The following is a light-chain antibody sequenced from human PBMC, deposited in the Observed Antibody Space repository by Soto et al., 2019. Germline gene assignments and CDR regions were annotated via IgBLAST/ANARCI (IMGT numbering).Light chain of an antibody. Sequence: QSALTQPASVSGSPGQSITISCTGTSSDVGGYNYVSWYQQHPGKAPKLLIYDVSNRPSGVSNRFSGSKSDNTASLTISGLQAEDEADYYCNSFTSSTTLDVFGTGTKLTVL. V-gene: IGLV2-14*01. CDR3: NSFTSSTTLDV. CDR1: SSDVGGYNY. J-gene: IGLJ1*01. CDR2: DVS.